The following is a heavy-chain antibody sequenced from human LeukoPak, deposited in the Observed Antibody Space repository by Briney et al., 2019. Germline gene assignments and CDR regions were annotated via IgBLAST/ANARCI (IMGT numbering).Heavy chain of an antibody. CDR3: AKASITIFGVVISYYYYYMDV. CDR1: GFTFSSYA. D-gene: IGHD3-3*01. J-gene: IGHJ6*03. Sequence: GGPLRLSCAASGFTFSSYAMSWVRQAPGKGLEWVSAISGSGGSTYYADSVKGRFTISRDNSKSTLYLQMNSLRAEDTAVYYCAKASITIFGVVISYYYYYMDVWGKGTTVTVSS. V-gene: IGHV3-23*01. CDR2: ISGSGGST.